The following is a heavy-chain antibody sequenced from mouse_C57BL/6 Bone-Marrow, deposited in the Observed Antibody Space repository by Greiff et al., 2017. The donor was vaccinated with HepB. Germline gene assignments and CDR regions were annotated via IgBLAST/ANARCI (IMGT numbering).Heavy chain of an antibody. J-gene: IGHJ4*01. CDR2: INYDGSST. CDR1: GFTFSDYY. CDR3: ARDRGLTLYAMDY. Sequence: EVQRVESEGGLVQPGSSMKLSCTASGFTFSDYYMAWVRQVPEKGLEWVANINYDGSSTYYLDSLKSRFIISRDNAKNILYLQMSSLKSEDTATYYCARDRGLTLYAMDYWGQGTSVTVSS. D-gene: IGHD2-4*01. V-gene: IGHV5-16*01.